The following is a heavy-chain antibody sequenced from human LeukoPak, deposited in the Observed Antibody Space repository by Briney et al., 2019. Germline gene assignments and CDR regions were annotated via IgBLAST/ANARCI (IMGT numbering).Heavy chain of an antibody. CDR3: ARGSYSSSKREYYYYYYYMDV. D-gene: IGHD6-6*01. CDR1: GFTFSSYS. Sequence: PGGSLRLSCAASGFTFSSYSMNWVRQAPGKGLEWVSYISSSSSTIYYADSVKGRFTISRDNAKNSLYLQMNSLRAEDTAVYYCARGSYSSSKREYYYYYYYMDVWGKGTTVTVSS. CDR2: ISSSSSTI. J-gene: IGHJ6*03. V-gene: IGHV3-48*04.